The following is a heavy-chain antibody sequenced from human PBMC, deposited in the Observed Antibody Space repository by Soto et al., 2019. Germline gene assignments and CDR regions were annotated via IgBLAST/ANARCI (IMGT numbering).Heavy chain of an antibody. Sequence: PGGSLRLSCAASGFTFSSYAMSWVRQAPGKGLEWVSAISGSGGSTYYADSVKGRFTISRDNSKNKLYLQMNSLRAEDTAVYYCAKDFNWNYVVAFDYWGQGTLVTVSS. CDR1: GFTFSSYA. CDR3: AKDFNWNYVVAFDY. V-gene: IGHV3-23*01. CDR2: ISGSGGST. J-gene: IGHJ4*02. D-gene: IGHD1-7*01.